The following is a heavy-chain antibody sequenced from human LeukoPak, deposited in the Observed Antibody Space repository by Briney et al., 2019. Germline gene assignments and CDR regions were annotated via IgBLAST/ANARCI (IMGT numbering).Heavy chain of an antibody. V-gene: IGHV3-7*01. Sequence: GGSLTLSCAASGFRFGDYWMTWARHVPGTGLEWVANIKQDGAEKHYAESVEGRFIISRDNAKNSLYLEMDSLKVEDTAVYYCARVGAWDLQRVFDYWGQGTLVTVSS. CDR3: ARVGAWDLQRVFDY. CDR1: GFRFGDYW. J-gene: IGHJ4*02. CDR2: IKQDGAEK. D-gene: IGHD1-26*01.